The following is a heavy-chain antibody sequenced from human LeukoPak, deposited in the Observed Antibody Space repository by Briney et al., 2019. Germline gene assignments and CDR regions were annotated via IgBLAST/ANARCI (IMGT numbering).Heavy chain of an antibody. CDR3: AKGLSRYYDSSGYLH. D-gene: IGHD3-22*01. Sequence: PGGSLRLSCAASGFIFSNYAMSWVRQAPGQGLEWVSGISGSSGNTYYADSVKGRFTISRDNSKNTLYLQMNSLRAEDTAVYYCAKGLSRYYDSSGYLHWGQGTLVTVSS. CDR2: ISGSSGNT. V-gene: IGHV3-23*01. CDR1: GFIFSNYA. J-gene: IGHJ4*02.